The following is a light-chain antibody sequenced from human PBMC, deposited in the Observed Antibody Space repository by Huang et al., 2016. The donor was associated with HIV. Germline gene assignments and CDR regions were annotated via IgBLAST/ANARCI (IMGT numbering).Light chain of an antibody. Sequence: DIVMTQSPDSLAVSLGERATINCKSSQSVLYSSNNKNYLAWYQQKPGQPPKRLIYWASTRKSGVPDRFSGSGSGTDFTLTISSLQAEDVAVYYCQQYYSTPLTFGGGTKVAIK. CDR1: QSVLYSSNNKNY. CDR3: QQYYSTPLT. V-gene: IGKV4-1*01. J-gene: IGKJ4*01. CDR2: WAS.